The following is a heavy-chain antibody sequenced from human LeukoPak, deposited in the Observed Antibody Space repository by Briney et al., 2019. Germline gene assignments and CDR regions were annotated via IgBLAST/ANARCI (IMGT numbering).Heavy chain of an antibody. CDR3: ARTYCSSTSCYLYYYYYGMDV. Sequence: GRSLRLSCAASGFTFSSYEMNWVRQSPGKGLEWVAYISSDGSTIYYADSVKGRFTISRDNSKNSLYLQMNSLRAEDTAVYYCARTYCSSTSCYLYYYYYGMDVWGQGTTVTVSS. CDR2: ISSDGSTI. V-gene: IGHV3-48*03. D-gene: IGHD2-2*01. J-gene: IGHJ6*02. CDR1: GFTFSSYE.